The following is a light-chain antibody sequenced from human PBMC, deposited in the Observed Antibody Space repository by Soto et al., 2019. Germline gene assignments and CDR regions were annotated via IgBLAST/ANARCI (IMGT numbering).Light chain of an antibody. Sequence: DIQMTQSPSSLSASVGDRVTITCRASQSISTYLNWYQQKPGKAPKRLIYSASDLESGVPSRFSGSGSGTEFTLTISSLQPDDFATYYCQQYNSYSRTFGQGTKVDIK. CDR3: QQYNSYSRT. CDR2: SAS. CDR1: QSISTY. J-gene: IGKJ1*01. V-gene: IGKV1-5*03.